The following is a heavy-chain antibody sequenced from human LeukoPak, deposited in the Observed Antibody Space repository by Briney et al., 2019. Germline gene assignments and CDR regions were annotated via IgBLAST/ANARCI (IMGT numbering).Heavy chain of an antibody. Sequence: GGSPRLSCAASGFTFSSYSMNWVRQAPGKGLEWVSSISSSSSYIYYADSVKGRFTISRDNAKNSLYLQMNSLRAEDTAVYYCARERELPYFDYWGQGTRVTVSS. J-gene: IGHJ4*02. V-gene: IGHV3-21*01. D-gene: IGHD1-26*01. CDR2: ISSSSSYI. CDR3: ARERELPYFDY. CDR1: GFTFSSYS.